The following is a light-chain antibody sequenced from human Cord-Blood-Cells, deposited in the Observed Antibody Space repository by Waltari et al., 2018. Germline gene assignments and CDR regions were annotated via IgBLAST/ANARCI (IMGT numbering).Light chain of an antibody. CDR2: GAS. CDR1: QSVSSSY. Sequence: EIVLTQSPGTLSLSPGERATLPCRAGQSVSSSYLAGYQQKPGQPPRLLIYGASSRATGIPDRFSGGGSGTDFTLTISRLEPEDFAVYYCQQYGSSPDSFGQGTKLEIK. V-gene: IGKV3-20*01. J-gene: IGKJ2*03. CDR3: QQYGSSPDS.